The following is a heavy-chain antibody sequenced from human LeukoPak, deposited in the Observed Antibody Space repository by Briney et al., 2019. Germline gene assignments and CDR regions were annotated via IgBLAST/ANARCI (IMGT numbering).Heavy chain of an antibody. V-gene: IGHV3-7*01. CDR1: GFTFSSYW. CDR3: ARGSGGYRRDFGY. J-gene: IGHJ4*02. Sequence: GGSLRLSCAASGFTFSSYWMSWVRQAPGKGLEWVANIKQDGSEKYYVDSVKGRFTISRDNAKNSLYLQMNSLRAEDTAVYYCARGSGGYRRDFGYWGQGTLVTVSS. CDR2: IKQDGSEK. D-gene: IGHD6-13*01.